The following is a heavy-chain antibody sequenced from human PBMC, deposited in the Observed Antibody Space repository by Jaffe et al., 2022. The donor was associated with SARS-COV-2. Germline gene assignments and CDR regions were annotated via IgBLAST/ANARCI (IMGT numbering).Heavy chain of an antibody. CDR2: IYSDGTA. CDR1: GGSVSGFY. J-gene: IGHJ5*01. D-gene: IGHD3-22*01. CDR3: ARGGDHYDSSGFFAWFDS. V-gene: IGHV4-4*07. Sequence: QVQLHESGPRLVKPWETLSLTCTVSGGSVSGFYWSWIRQPAGEGLEWIGRIYSDGTAYYNPSLKSRVTISVDTSKDQVSLKLTSVTAADTAVYYCARGGDHYDSSGFFAWFDSWGQGTLVAVSS.